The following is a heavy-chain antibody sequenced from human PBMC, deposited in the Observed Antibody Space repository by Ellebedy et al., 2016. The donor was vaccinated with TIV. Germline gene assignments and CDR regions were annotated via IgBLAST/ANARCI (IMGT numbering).Heavy chain of an antibody. D-gene: IGHD3-22*01. CDR3: ARMGGDSSGYYEAHLYYYGMDV. V-gene: IGHV2-26*01. CDR2: IFANDEK. J-gene: IGHJ6*02. CDR1: GFSLSNTKMG. Sequence: SGPTLVKPTETLMLTCTVSGFSLSNTKMGVTWIRQPPGKALEWLAHIFANDEKSYSTSLESRLTISKDTSKSQVVLTMTNMDPVDTATYYCARMGGDSSGYYEAHLYYYGMDVWGQGTMVTVSS.